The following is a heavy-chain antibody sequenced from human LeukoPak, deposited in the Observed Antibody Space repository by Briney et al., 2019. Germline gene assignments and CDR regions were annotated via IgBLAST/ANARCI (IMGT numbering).Heavy chain of an antibody. D-gene: IGHD3-10*01. Sequence: GGSLRLSCAASGFTVSSNYMSWVRQAPGKGLEWVSVIYSGGGTYYADSVKGRFTISRDNSKNTLYLQMNSLRAEDTAVYYCARDLVGDYFDYWGQGTLVTVSS. J-gene: IGHJ4*02. CDR3: ARDLVGDYFDY. CDR1: GFTVSSNY. V-gene: IGHV3-66*01. CDR2: IYSGGGT.